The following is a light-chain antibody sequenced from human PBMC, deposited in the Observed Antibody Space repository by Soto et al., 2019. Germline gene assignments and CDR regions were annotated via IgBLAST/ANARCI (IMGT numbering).Light chain of an antibody. J-gene: IGLJ2*01. V-gene: IGLV2-8*01. CDR1: SSDVGGYNY. Sequence: QSALTQPASVSGSPGQSITISCTGTSSDVGGYNYVSWYQQHPGKAPKLIIYEVNQRPSGVPDRFSGSKSDNTASLAVSGLQAEDEADYYCSSYAGSNNLLFGGGTKLTVL. CDR3: SSYAGSNNLL. CDR2: EVN.